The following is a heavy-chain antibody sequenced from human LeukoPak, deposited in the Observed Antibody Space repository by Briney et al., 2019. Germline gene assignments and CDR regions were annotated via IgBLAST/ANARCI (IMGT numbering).Heavy chain of an antibody. Sequence: PGGSLRLSCAASGFTFSSYAMSWVRQAPGKGLEWVSAISGSGGSTYYADSVKGRFTISRDNSKNTLYLQMNSLRAEDTAVYYCARDGPGGTAVAGNYGMDVWGQGTTVTVSS. V-gene: IGHV3-23*01. CDR2: ISGSGGST. CDR1: GFTFSSYA. J-gene: IGHJ6*02. CDR3: ARDGPGGTAVAGNYGMDV. D-gene: IGHD6-19*01.